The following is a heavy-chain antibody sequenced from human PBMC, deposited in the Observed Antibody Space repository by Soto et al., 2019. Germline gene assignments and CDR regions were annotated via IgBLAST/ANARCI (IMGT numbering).Heavy chain of an antibody. CDR2: IIPIVGTA. D-gene: IGHD2-8*01. V-gene: IGHV1-69*01. CDR1: GGTFSSYA. Sequence: QVQLVQSGAEVKKPGSSVKVSCKASGGTFSSYAISWVRQAPGQGLEWMGGIIPIVGTANYAQKFQGRVTITADEFKSTAYMELSSLRSEDTAVYYCARMNCTNGVCYGYFDYWGQGTMVTVSS. J-gene: IGHJ4*02. CDR3: ARMNCTNGVCYGYFDY.